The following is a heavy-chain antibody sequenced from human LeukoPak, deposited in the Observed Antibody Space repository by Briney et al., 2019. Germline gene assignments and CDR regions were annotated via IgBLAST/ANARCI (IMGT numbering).Heavy chain of an antibody. J-gene: IGHJ6*03. CDR3: AKDGIPRYYYGSGSYYLYYMDV. Sequence: PGGSLRPSCAAPGFPFDDYAMHWVRQAPGKGLEWVSGISWNSGSIGHADSVKGRFTISRDNAKNSLYLQMNSLRAEDTALYFCAKDGIPRYYYGSGSYYLYYMDVWGKGTTVTVSS. D-gene: IGHD3-10*01. CDR2: ISWNSGSI. CDR1: GFPFDDYA. V-gene: IGHV3-9*01.